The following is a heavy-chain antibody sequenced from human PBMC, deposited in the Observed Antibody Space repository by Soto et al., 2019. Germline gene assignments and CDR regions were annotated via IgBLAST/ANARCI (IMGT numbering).Heavy chain of an antibody. D-gene: IGHD3-22*01. Sequence: SETLSLSCTVSGGSVSSGSYYWSWIRQPPGKRLEWIGYIYYSGSTNYNPSLKSRVTISVDTSKNQFSLKLSSVTAADTAVYYCARLFGDSSGYYFDYWGQGTLVTVSS. J-gene: IGHJ4*02. CDR2: IYYSGST. CDR3: ARLFGDSSGYYFDY. CDR1: GGSVSSGSYY. V-gene: IGHV4-61*01.